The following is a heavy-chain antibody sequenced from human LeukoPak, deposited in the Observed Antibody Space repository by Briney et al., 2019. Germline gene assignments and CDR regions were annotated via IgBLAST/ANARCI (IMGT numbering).Heavy chain of an antibody. CDR3: VGCAGNSCYFDY. Sequence: GFLRLSCAASGFSFISYWMSWVRQAPGKGLEWVANIKQDGSAKNYVDSVKGRFTISRDNAKNLLYLQMNSLRAEDTAVYYCVGCAGNSCYFDYWGQGTLVIVSS. D-gene: IGHD2/OR15-2a*01. CDR2: IKQDGSAK. CDR1: GFSFISYW. V-gene: IGHV3-7*01. J-gene: IGHJ4*02.